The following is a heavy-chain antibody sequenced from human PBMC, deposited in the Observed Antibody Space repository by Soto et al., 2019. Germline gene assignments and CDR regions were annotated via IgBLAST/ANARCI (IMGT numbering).Heavy chain of an antibody. V-gene: IGHV1-69*01. CDR3: ARNPNPFIAAAGTGWFDP. J-gene: IGHJ5*02. Sequence: QVQLVQSGAEVKKPGSSVKVSCKASGGTFSSYDFSWVRQAPGQGLEWMGGIIPIFGTANYAQKFQGRVTITADESTSTAYMELSSLRSEDTAVYYCARNPNPFIAAAGTGWFDPWGQGTLVTVSS. CDR2: IIPIFGTA. D-gene: IGHD6-13*01. CDR1: GGTFSSYD.